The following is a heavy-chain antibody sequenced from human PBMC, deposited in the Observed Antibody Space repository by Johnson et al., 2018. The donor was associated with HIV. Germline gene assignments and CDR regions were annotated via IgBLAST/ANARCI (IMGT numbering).Heavy chain of an antibody. CDR3: AGAYREANAFAI. CDR2: ISGSGGGT. CDR1: GFTFSDYY. V-gene: IGHV3-23*04. Sequence: MQLVESGGGLVKPGGSLRLSCAASGFTFSDYYMSWIRQAPGKGLEWVSAISGSGGGTYYADSVKGLFTISRDNSKNTLYLQMNSLGAEDTAVYYCAGAYREANAFAIWCQGTMVTVSS. J-gene: IGHJ3*02. D-gene: IGHD1-26*01.